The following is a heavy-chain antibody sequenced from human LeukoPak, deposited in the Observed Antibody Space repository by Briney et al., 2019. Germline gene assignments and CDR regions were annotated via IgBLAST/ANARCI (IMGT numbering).Heavy chain of an antibody. CDR2: INWNGGST. CDR3: ARVKTYDSSGYKDH. J-gene: IGHJ4*02. Sequence: GGSLRFSCAASGFTFDDYGMSWVRQAPGKGLEWVSGINWNGGSTGYADSVKGRFTISRDNAKNSLYLQMNSLRAEDTALYYCARVKTYDSSGYKDHWGQGTLVTVSS. CDR1: GFTFDDYG. V-gene: IGHV3-20*04. D-gene: IGHD3-22*01.